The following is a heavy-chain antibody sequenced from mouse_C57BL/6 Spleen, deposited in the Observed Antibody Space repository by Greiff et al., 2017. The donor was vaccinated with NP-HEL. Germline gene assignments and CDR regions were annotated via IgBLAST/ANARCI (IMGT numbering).Heavy chain of an antibody. J-gene: IGHJ2*01. D-gene: IGHD2-4*01. Sequence: EVMLVESEGGLVQPGSSMKLSCTASGFTFSDYYMAWVRQVPEKGLEWVANINYDGSSTYYLDSLKSRFIISRDNAKNILYLQMSSLKSEDTATYYCARDVRDYGGFDYWGQGTTLTVSS. CDR1: GFTFSDYY. CDR2: INYDGSST. CDR3: ARDVRDYGGFDY. V-gene: IGHV5-16*01.